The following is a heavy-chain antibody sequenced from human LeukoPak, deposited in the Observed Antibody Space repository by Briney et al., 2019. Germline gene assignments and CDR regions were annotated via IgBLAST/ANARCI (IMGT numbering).Heavy chain of an antibody. CDR1: GAYIDSHY. J-gene: IGHJ4*02. V-gene: IGHV4-59*11. CDR3: ASRPADTTWYGVFDY. Sequence: SETLSLTCSVSGAYIDSHYWSWIRQSPGKGLEWIGYVFNGGSTNYNPSLNSRVTMSLDTSRAQFSLRLSSVTAADTAIYYCASRPADTTWYGVFDYWSQGTLVTVSS. D-gene: IGHD3-10*01. CDR2: VFNGGST.